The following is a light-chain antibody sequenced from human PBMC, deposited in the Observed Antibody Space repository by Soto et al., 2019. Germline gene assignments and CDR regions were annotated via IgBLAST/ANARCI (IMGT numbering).Light chain of an antibody. V-gene: IGLV3-25*03. J-gene: IGLJ2*01. CDR2: KDT. CDR3: QSADSSGTYSVV. CDR1: ALPKKF. Sequence: SYELTQPPSVSVSPGQTARITCSGDALPKKFAYWYQQRPGQAPVLVIFKDTERPSGIPERFSGSSSGTTVTLTISGVQAEDEADYYCQSADSSGTYSVVFGGGTQLTVL.